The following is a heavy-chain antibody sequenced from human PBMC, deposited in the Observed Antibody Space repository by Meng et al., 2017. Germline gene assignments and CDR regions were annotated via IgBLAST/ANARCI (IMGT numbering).Heavy chain of an antibody. CDR2: IGTNGSPT. D-gene: IGHD1-14*01. V-gene: IGHV3-48*03. Sequence: GGSLRLSCAASGFTFRNHEMNWVRQAPGRGLEWVAYIGTNGSPTYYADSAKGRFTISRANAPISLYLQMNTLSDGDSAVYYCARDPEDNVWSPFDQWGQGTPVTVSS. CDR3: ARDPEDNVWSPFDQ. J-gene: IGHJ4*02. CDR1: GFTFRNHE.